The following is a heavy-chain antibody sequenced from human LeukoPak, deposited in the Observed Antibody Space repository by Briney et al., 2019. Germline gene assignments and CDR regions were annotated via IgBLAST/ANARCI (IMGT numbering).Heavy chain of an antibody. CDR3: AVREFYSPWPGP. Sequence: GDSLKISCKGSGYSYTSYWIGWVRQTPGKGLEWMGVIYPGDSRTRYNPSFEGQVTISADKSINTAYLQWSSLKASDTSMYYCAVREFYSPWPGPWGQGTLVTVSS. J-gene: IGHJ5*02. V-gene: IGHV5-51*01. D-gene: IGHD5-18*01. CDR1: GYSYTSYW. CDR2: IYPGDSRT.